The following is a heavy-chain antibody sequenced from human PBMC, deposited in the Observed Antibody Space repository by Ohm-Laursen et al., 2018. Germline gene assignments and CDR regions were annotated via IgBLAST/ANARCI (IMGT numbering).Heavy chain of an antibody. D-gene: IGHD3-22*01. CDR3: ARGLWYYYDSSGPNDAFDI. CDR2: ISSSGSTI. Sequence: GSLRLSCTASGFTFSDYYMSWIRQAPGKGLEWVSYISSSGSTIYYADSVKGRFTISRDNAKNSLYLQMNSLRAEDTAVYYCARGLWYYYDSSGPNDAFDIWGQGTMVTVSS. CDR1: GFTFSDYY. J-gene: IGHJ3*02. V-gene: IGHV3-11*01.